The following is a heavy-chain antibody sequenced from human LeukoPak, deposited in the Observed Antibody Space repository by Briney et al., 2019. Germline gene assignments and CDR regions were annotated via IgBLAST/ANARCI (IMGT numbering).Heavy chain of an antibody. V-gene: IGHV3-7*03. CDR3: AREWGGYSSSWSARFDY. Sequence: GGSLRLSCEGSAFIFSGHWMNWVRQTPGKGLEWVASIKEDGSERQYVDSVKGRFSISRDNTKGSLFLQLNSLRAEDTAVYYCAREWGGYSSSWSARFDYWGQGTLVTVSS. D-gene: IGHD6-13*01. CDR2: IKEDGSER. CDR1: AFIFSGHW. J-gene: IGHJ4*02.